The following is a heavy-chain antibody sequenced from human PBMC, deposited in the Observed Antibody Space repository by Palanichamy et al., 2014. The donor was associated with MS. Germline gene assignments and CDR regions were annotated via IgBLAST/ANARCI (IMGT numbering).Heavy chain of an antibody. CDR3: AKPSIVLMVYANTGGDY. D-gene: IGHD2-8*01. J-gene: IGHJ4*02. CDR1: GFTFSSYA. V-gene: IGHV3-23*01. Sequence: EVQLLESGGGLVQPGGSLRLSCAASGFTFSSYAMSWVRQAPGKGLEWVSAISGSGGSTYYADPVKGRFTISRGNSKNTLYLQMNSLRAEDTAVYYCAKPSIVLMVYANTGGDYWGQGTLVTVSS. CDR2: ISGSGGST.